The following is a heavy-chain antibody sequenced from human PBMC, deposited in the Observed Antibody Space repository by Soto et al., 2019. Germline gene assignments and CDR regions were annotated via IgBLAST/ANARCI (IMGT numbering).Heavy chain of an antibody. CDR2: IYYSGST. CDR3: ARGLSVTVTTPSYYFDY. CDR1: GGSISSGDYY. V-gene: IGHV4-30-4*01. J-gene: IGHJ4*02. D-gene: IGHD4-17*01. Sequence: QVQLQESGPGLVKPSQTLSLTCTVSGGSISSGDYYWSWIRQPPGKGLEWIGYIYYSGSTYYNPSLKSRVTMSVDTSKNQFSLKLNSVTAADTAVYYCARGLSVTVTTPSYYFDYWGQGTLVTVSS.